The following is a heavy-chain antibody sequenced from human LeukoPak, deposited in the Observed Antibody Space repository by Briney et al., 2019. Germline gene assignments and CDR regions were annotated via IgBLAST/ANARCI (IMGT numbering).Heavy chain of an antibody. Sequence: SETLSLTCAVYGGSFSSYYWSWIRQSPGKGLEWIAEINHRGDTNYNPSVKSRVSISVDTSKNQFSLKVTSLTAADTAVYYCARGPTISETGYFDYWGQGTLVTVSS. V-gene: IGHV4-34*01. D-gene: IGHD1-1*01. CDR3: ARGPTISETGYFDY. CDR1: GGSFSSYY. CDR2: INHRGDT. J-gene: IGHJ4*03.